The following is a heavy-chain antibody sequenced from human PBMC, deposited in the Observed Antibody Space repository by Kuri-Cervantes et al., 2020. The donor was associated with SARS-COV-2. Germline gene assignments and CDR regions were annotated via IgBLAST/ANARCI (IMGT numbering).Heavy chain of an antibody. D-gene: IGHD2-15*01. CDR2: ISSSGSTI. CDR3: ARDVYCSGGSCYSFGMDV. Sequence: GESLKISCAASGFTFSSYSMNWVRQAPGKGLEWVSYISSSGSTIYYADSVKGRFTISRDNAKNSLYLQMNSLRAEDTAVYYCARDVYCSGGSCYSFGMDVWGKGTTVTVSS. CDR1: GFTFSSYS. J-gene: IGHJ6*04. V-gene: IGHV3-48*04.